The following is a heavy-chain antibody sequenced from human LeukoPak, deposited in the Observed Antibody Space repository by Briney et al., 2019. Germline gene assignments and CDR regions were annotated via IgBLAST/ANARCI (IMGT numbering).Heavy chain of an antibody. D-gene: IGHD1-26*01. Sequence: GGSLRLSCAASGFTFSSYSMNWVRQAPGKGLEWVSYISSSSSTIYYADSVKGRFTISRDNSKNTLYVQMNSLRAEDTAVYYCAILLVRGTQRNLDVWGKGTTITVSS. V-gene: IGHV3-48*01. J-gene: IGHJ6*04. CDR2: ISSSSSTI. CDR1: GFTFSSYS. CDR3: AILLVRGTQRNLDV.